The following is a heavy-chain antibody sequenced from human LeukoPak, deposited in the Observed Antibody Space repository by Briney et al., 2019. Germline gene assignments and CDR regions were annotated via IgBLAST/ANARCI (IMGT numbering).Heavy chain of an antibody. CDR2: IYYSGST. D-gene: IGHD5-18*01. CDR3: DRVMDTARGTKYYFDY. J-gene: IGHJ4*02. CDR1: GGSISSYY. V-gene: IGHV4-59*06. Sequence: SETLSLTCTVSGGSISSYYWSWIRQPPGKGLEWIGYIYYSGSTYYNPSLKSRVTISVDTSKNQFSLKLSSVTAADTAVYYCDRVMDTARGTKYYFDYWGQGTLVTVSS.